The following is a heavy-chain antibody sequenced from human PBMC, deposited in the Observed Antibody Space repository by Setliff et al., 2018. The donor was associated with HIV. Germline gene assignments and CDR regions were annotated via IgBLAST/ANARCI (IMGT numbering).Heavy chain of an antibody. V-gene: IGHV1-2*02. J-gene: IGHJ5*02. CDR3: ASQGSSGNWFDP. CDR2: ITPNNGGT. D-gene: IGHD6-19*01. CDR1: GYIFTGYY. Sequence: ASVKVSCKASGYIFTGYYMHWVRQAPGQGLEWMGWITPNNGGTNYAQKFQGRVTMTRDTSINTAYMELSRLRSDDSAVYYCASQGSSGNWFDPLGQGTLVTVSS.